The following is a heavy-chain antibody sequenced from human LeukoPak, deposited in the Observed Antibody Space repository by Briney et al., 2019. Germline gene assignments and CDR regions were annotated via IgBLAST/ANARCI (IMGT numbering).Heavy chain of an antibody. Sequence: WGSLTLTCSVSGFTFSSYAMYWVRQAPGKGLEYVSGISSNGGSKYYADSVKGRFTISRDNSKHTLYLQMSSLRAEDTAVYYCVKITSSSGGDYWGQGTLATVSS. J-gene: IGHJ4*02. CDR3: VKITSSSGGDY. CDR2: ISSNGGSK. V-gene: IGHV3-64D*09. D-gene: IGHD6-19*01. CDR1: GFTFSSYA.